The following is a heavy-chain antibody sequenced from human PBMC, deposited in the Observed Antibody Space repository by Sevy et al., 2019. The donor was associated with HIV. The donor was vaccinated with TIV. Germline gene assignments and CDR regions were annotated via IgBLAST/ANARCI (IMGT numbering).Heavy chain of an antibody. V-gene: IGHV3-21*01. J-gene: IGHJ4*02. CDR3: ARAEQVTMLVVFGGLYFDS. CDR2: ISGLSNYI. Sequence: GGSLRLSCAASGFTFSDYNMNWVRQAPGKGLEWVSYISGLSNYIYYADSVKGRFSISRDNAKNSLFLQMNSLRAEDTAVYYCARAEQVTMLVVFGGLYFDSWGQGTLVTVSS. D-gene: IGHD3-22*01. CDR1: GFTFSDYN.